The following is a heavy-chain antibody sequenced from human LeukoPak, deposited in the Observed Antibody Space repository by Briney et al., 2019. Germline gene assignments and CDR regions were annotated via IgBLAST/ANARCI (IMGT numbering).Heavy chain of an antibody. J-gene: IGHJ6*03. CDR2: MNPNSGNT. CDR1: GYTFTSYD. D-gene: IGHD3-3*01. CDR3: ARATHDFTYYYYYYMDV. V-gene: IGHV1-8*03. Sequence: ASVKVSCKASGYTFTSYDINWVRQATGQGLGWMGWMNPNSGNTGYAQKFQGRVTITRNTSISTAYMELSSLRSEDTAVYYCARATHDFTYYYYYYMDVWGKGTTVTVSS.